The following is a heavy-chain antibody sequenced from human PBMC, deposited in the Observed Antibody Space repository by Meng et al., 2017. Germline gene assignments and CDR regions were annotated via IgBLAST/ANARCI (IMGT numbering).Heavy chain of an antibody. V-gene: IGHV3-13*01. CDR3: ARDLVVQGTMIVVVITTTLMYYFDY. D-gene: IGHD3-22*01. CDR1: GFTFSSYD. Sequence: GGSLRLSCAASGFTFSSYDMHWVRQATGKGLEWVSAIGTAGDTYYPGSVKGRFTISRENAKNALYLQMNSLRAGDTAVYYCARDLVVQGTMIVVVITTTLMYYFDYWGQGTLVTVSS. J-gene: IGHJ4*02. CDR2: IGTAGDT.